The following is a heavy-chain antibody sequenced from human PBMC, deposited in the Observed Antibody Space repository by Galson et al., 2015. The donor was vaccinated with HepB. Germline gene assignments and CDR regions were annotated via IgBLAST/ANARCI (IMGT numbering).Heavy chain of an antibody. CDR3: ARGRLLWDAFDI. Sequence: SVKVSCKASGYTFTSYAMHWVRQAPGQRLEWMGWINAGNGNTKYSQKFQGRVTITRDTSASTAYMELSSLRSEDTAVYYCARGRLLWDAFDIWGQGTMVTVSS. CDR1: GYTFTSYA. D-gene: IGHD3-10*01. J-gene: IGHJ3*02. V-gene: IGHV1-3*01. CDR2: INAGNGNT.